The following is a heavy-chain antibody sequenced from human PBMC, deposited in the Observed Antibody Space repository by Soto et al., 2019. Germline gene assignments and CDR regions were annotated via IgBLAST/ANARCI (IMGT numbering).Heavy chain of an antibody. Sequence: PSETLSLTCTVSGGSISSYYWSWIRQPPGKGLEWIGYIYYSGSTNYNPSLKSRVTISVDTSKNQFSLKLSSVTAADTAVYYCARDRSSSGSGGGTSERGVYYYYGMDVWGQGTTVTVSS. CDR3: ARDRSSSGSGGGTSERGVYYYYGMDV. CDR1: GGSISSYY. J-gene: IGHJ6*02. D-gene: IGHD6-13*01. CDR2: IYYSGST. V-gene: IGHV4-59*01.